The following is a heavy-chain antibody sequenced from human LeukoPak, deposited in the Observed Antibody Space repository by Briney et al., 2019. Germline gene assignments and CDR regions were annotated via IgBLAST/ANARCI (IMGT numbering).Heavy chain of an antibody. Sequence: ASVKVSCKASGGTFSSYAISWVRQAPGQGLEWMGWINPNSGGTNYAQKFQGWVTMTRDTSISTAYMELSRLRSDDTAVYYCARGWGNYGSGSEYYFDYWGQGTLVTVSS. V-gene: IGHV1-2*04. J-gene: IGHJ4*02. CDR2: INPNSGGT. CDR1: GGTFSSYA. CDR3: ARGWGNYGSGSEYYFDY. D-gene: IGHD3-10*01.